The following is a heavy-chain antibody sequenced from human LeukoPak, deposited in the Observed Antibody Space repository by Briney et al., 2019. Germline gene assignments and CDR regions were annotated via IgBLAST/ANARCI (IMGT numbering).Heavy chain of an antibody. Sequence: SVKVCCKASGGTFSKYALSWVRQAPGQGLEWMGAIIPFLDTSNYPPKFQDRVTITTDESTSTAYMDLSSLRSDDTAVYYCARAQAGNYDWPLDLWGQGTLVTVSS. CDR1: GGTFSKYA. J-gene: IGHJ5*02. CDR2: IIPFLDTS. V-gene: IGHV1-69*05. D-gene: IGHD5-12*01. CDR3: ARAQAGNYDWPLDL.